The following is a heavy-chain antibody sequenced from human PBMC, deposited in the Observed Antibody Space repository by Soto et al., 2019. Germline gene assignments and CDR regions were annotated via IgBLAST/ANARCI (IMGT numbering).Heavy chain of an antibody. CDR1: GGSISSYY. CDR2: IYNSGST. V-gene: IGHV4-59*01. Sequence: PSETLSLTCTVSGGSISSYYWSWIRQPLGKGLEWIGYIYNSGSTNYNPSLKSRVTISVDTSKNQFSLKLSSVTAADTAVYYCARDRDSSGFVTYFDNWGQGTLVTAPQ. J-gene: IGHJ4*02. CDR3: ARDRDSSGFVTYFDN. D-gene: IGHD3-22*01.